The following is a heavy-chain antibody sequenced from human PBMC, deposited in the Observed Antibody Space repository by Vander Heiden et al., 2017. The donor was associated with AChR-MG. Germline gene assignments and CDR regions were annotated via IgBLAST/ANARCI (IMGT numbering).Heavy chain of an antibody. V-gene: IGHV4-59*01. D-gene: IGHD2-2*01. Sequence: QVQLQESGPGLVKPSETLSLTCTVSGGSISSYYWSWIRQPPGKGLEWIGYIYYSGSTNYNPSLKSRVTISVDTSKNQFSLKLSSVTAADTAVYYCARVPPAAMLFPYYYYYMDVWGKGTTVTVSS. CDR1: GGSISSYY. CDR3: ARVPPAAMLFPYYYYYMDV. CDR2: IYYSGST. J-gene: IGHJ6*03.